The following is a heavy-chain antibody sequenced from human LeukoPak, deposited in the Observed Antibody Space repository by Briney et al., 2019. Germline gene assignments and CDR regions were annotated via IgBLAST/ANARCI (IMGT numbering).Heavy chain of an antibody. J-gene: IGHJ4*02. CDR3: ARVVRPYYYDSSDYPFSPFDY. Sequence: SVKVSCKASGGTFSSYAISWVRQAPGQGLEWMGGIIPIFGTANYAQKFQGRVTITTDESTSTAYMELRSLRSDDTAVYYCARVVRPYYYDSSDYPFSPFDYWGQGTLVTVSS. CDR1: GGTFSSYA. V-gene: IGHV1-69*05. D-gene: IGHD3-22*01. CDR2: IIPIFGTA.